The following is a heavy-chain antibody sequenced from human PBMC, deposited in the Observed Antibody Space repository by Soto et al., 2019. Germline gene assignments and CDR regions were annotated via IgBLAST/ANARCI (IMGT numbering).Heavy chain of an antibody. Sequence: GSLRLSCAASGFTFSSYSMNWVRQAPGKGLEWVSYISSSSSTIYYADSVKGRFTISRDNAKNSLYLQMNSLRAEDTAVYYCAREYYDFWSGYSASLMDVWGKGTTVTVS. D-gene: IGHD3-3*01. J-gene: IGHJ6*03. CDR3: AREYYDFWSGYSASLMDV. V-gene: IGHV3-48*01. CDR1: GFTFSSYS. CDR2: ISSSSSTI.